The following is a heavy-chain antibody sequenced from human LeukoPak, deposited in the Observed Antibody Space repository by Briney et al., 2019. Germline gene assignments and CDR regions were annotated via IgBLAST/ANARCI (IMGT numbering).Heavy chain of an antibody. CDR3: ARRGTAYYYYYSMDV. D-gene: IGHD1-1*01. CDR1: GGSISSSSYY. CDR2: IYYSGST. Sequence: SETLSLTCTVSGGSISSSSYYWGWIRQPPGKGLEWIGSIYYSGSTYYNPSLKSRVTISVDTSKNQFSLKLSSVTAADTAVYYCARRGTAYYYYYSMDVWGQGTTVTVSS. J-gene: IGHJ6*02. V-gene: IGHV4-39*01.